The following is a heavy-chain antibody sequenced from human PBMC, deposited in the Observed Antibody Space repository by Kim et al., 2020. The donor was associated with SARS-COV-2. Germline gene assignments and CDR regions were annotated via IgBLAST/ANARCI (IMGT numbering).Heavy chain of an antibody. CDR2: INHSGST. J-gene: IGHJ5*02. Sequence: SETLSLTCAVYGGSFSGYYWSWIRQPPGKGLEWIGEINHSGSTNYNPSLKSRVTISVDTSKNQFSLKLSSVTAADTAVYYCAKPYNWNDLGFDPWGQGTLVTVSS. CDR3: AKPYNWNDLGFDP. V-gene: IGHV4-34*01. D-gene: IGHD1-1*01. CDR1: GGSFSGYY.